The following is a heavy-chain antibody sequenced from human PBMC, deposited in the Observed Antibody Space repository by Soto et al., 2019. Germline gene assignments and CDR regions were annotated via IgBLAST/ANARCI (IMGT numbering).Heavy chain of an antibody. CDR1: GYTFTSYG. Sequence: QVQLVQSGAEVKKPGASVKVSCKASGYTFTSYGISWVRQAPGQGLEWMGWISAYNGNTNYAQKLQGRVTMTTDTSTSTAYMELRSLRSDDTAVYYCARDAGLLWFGDHDAFDIWGQGTMVTVSS. J-gene: IGHJ3*02. CDR2: ISAYNGNT. V-gene: IGHV1-18*01. D-gene: IGHD3-10*01. CDR3: ARDAGLLWFGDHDAFDI.